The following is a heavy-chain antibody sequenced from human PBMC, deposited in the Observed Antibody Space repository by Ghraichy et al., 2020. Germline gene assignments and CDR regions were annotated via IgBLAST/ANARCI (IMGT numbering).Heavy chain of an antibody. CDR1: GGSISSSSYY. D-gene: IGHD3-16*01. CDR2: IYYSGST. Sequence: SETLSLTCTVSGGSISSSSYYWGWIRQPPGKGLEWIGSIYYSGSTYYNPSLKSRVTISVDTSKNQFSLKLSSVTAADTAVYYCARTYRGETLPYNWFDPWGQGTLVTVSS. CDR3: ARTYRGETLPYNWFDP. V-gene: IGHV4-39*01. J-gene: IGHJ5*02.